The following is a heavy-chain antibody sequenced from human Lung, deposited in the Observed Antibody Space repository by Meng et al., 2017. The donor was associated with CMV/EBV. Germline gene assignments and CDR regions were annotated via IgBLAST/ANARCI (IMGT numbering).Heavy chain of an antibody. CDR3: ARDHVPISGVVPRGFDP. D-gene: IGHD3-3*01. Sequence: GSLRLSCTVSGGSMNNYFWSWIRQPPGKGLEWIGYIHSSGSTNYSPSLKSRVSISVDRSKNQFSLKLTSVTATDTAVYYCARDHVPISGVVPRGFDPWGQGXPVTVSS. V-gene: IGHV4-59*01. CDR2: IHSSGST. CDR1: GGSMNNYF. J-gene: IGHJ5*02.